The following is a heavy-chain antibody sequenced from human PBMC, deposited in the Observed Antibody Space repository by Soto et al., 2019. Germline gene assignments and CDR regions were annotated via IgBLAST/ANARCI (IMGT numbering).Heavy chain of an antibody. CDR3: ARDGSGYDYYYYYYYMDV. CDR1: GFTFSSYW. D-gene: IGHD5-12*01. J-gene: IGHJ6*03. Sequence: GGSLRLSCAASGFTFSSYWMHWVRQAPGKGLVWVSRINSDGSSTSYADSVKGRFTISRDNAKNTLYLQMNSLRAEDTAVYYCARDGSGYDYYYYYYYMDVWGKGTTVTVSS. CDR2: INSDGSST. V-gene: IGHV3-74*01.